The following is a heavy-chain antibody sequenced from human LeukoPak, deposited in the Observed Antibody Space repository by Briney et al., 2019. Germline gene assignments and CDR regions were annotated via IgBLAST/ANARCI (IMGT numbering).Heavy chain of an antibody. V-gene: IGHV3-30*03. CDR3: TRHSNEGQWLVGQGGHF. CDR1: GFTFSSHD. D-gene: IGHD6-19*01. CDR2: ISYDGGKK. J-gene: IGHJ4*02. Sequence: GGSLRLSCAASGFTFSSHDMHWVRQAPGKGLEWVAFISYDGGKKDYADSVKGRFTISRDNSKNSLYLQMNSLRAEDTAVYYCTRHSNEGQWLVGQGGHFWGRGTVVSV.